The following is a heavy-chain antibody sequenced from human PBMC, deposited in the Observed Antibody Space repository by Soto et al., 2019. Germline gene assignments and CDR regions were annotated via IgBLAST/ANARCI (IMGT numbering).Heavy chain of an antibody. CDR1: GGSISSYY. J-gene: IGHJ4*02. V-gene: IGHV4-59*08. D-gene: IGHD2-15*01. Sequence: PSETLSLTCTVSGGSISSYYWSWIRQPPGKGLEWIGYIYYSGSTNYNPSLKSRVTISVDTSKNQFSLKLSSVTAADTAVYYCARQVVVAATSGAFDYWGQGTLVTVSS. CDR3: ARQVVVAATSGAFDY. CDR2: IYYSGST.